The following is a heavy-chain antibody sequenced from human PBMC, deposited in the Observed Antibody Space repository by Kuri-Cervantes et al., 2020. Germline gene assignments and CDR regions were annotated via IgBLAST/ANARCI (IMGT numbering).Heavy chain of an antibody. J-gene: IGHJ3*02. CDR3: ARVEEYYYDSSGYLDAFDI. CDR2: TYYSGST. D-gene: IGHD3-22*01. Sequence: GSLRLSCTVSGGSISSYYWSWIRQPPGKGLEWIGYTYYSGSTNYNPSLRSRVTISVDTSKNQFSLKLRSVTAADTAVYYCARVEEYYYDSSGYLDAFDIWGQGTMVTVSS. V-gene: IGHV4-59*12. CDR1: GGSISSYY.